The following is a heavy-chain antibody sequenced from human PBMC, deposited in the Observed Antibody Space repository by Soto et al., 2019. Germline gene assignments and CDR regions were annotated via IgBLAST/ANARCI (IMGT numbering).Heavy chain of an antibody. J-gene: IGHJ4*02. CDR3: VRYDSSGFFSNRFAS. V-gene: IGHV4-59*08. Sequence: SETLSLTCTVSGASISPYCWSWIRQPPGKGLEWVGYVYYRGTTNYSPSIKSSVTIPADTSQNNFSLQLTSVPAADKPVYYCVRYDSSGFFSNRFASWGQGILVTVSS. CDR1: GASISPYC. D-gene: IGHD3-22*01. CDR2: VYYRGTT.